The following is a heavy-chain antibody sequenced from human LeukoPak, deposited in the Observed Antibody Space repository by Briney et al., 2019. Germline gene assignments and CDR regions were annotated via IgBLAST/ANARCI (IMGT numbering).Heavy chain of an antibody. CDR3: ARAPDGRFGP. CDR2: IYHSGST. D-gene: IGHD1-26*01. V-gene: IGHV4-38-2*01. J-gene: IGHJ5*02. CDR1: GYSISSGYY. Sequence: SETLSLTCAVSGYSISSGYYWGWIRQPPGKGLEWIGSIYHSGSTYYNPSLKSRVTISVDTSKNQFSLKLSSVTAADTAVYYCARAPDGRFGPWGQGTLVTVPS.